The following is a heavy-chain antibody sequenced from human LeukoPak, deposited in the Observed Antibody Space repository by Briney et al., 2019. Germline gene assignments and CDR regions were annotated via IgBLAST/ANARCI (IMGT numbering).Heavy chain of an antibody. D-gene: IGHD6-19*01. CDR2: ISYDGSNK. Sequence: GRSLRLSCAASGFTFSSYGMHWVRQAPGKGLEWVAVISYDGSNKYYADSVKGRFTISRDNSKNTLYLQMNSLRAEDTAVYYCAKGPIAVAGFFDYWSQGTLVTVSS. V-gene: IGHV3-30*18. J-gene: IGHJ4*02. CDR3: AKGPIAVAGFFDY. CDR1: GFTFSSYG.